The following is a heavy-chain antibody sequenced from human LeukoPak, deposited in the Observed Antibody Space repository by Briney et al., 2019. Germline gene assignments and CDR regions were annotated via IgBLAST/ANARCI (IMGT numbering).Heavy chain of an antibody. CDR2: INHSGST. V-gene: IGHV4-34*01. J-gene: IGHJ4*02. CDR1: GGSISIYY. Sequence: SETLSLTCTVSGGSISIYYWSWIRQPPGKGLEWIGEINHSGSTNYNPSLKSRVTISVDTSKNQFSLKLSSVTAADTAVYYCVCVDTASYFDYWGQGTLVTVSS. CDR3: VCVDTASYFDY. D-gene: IGHD5-18*01.